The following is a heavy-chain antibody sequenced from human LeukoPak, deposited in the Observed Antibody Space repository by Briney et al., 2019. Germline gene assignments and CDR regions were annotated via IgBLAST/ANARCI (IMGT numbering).Heavy chain of an antibody. CDR2: IYYSGST. Sequence: PSETLSLTCTVSGGSISSYYWSWIRQPPGKGLEWIGYIYYSGSTNYNPSLKSRVTISVDTSKNQFSLKLSSVTAADTAVYYCARHGTSIAAAGTFYYYGMDVWGQGTTVTVSS. J-gene: IGHJ6*02. V-gene: IGHV4-59*08. CDR1: GGSISSYY. D-gene: IGHD6-13*01. CDR3: ARHGTSIAAAGTFYYYGMDV.